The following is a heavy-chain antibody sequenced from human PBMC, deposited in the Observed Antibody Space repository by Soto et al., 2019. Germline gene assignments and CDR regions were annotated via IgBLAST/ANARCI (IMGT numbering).Heavy chain of an antibody. CDR3: AASRRWLEAFDY. CDR1: GGSISSYF. CDR2: IYYSGST. D-gene: IGHD6-19*01. Sequence: SETLSLTCTVSGGSISSYFWSWIRQSPGKGLEWIAYIYYSGSTNYNPSLKSRVTISVDTSKNYFSLQLSSVTAADTAVYYCAASRRWLEAFDYWGQGTLVTVSS. J-gene: IGHJ4*02. V-gene: IGHV4-59*01.